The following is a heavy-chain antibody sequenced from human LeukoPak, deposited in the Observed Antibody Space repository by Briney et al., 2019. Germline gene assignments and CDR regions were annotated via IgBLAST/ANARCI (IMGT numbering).Heavy chain of an antibody. V-gene: IGHV4-34*01. CDR2: INHSGST. CDR1: GGSFSGYY. D-gene: IGHD4-23*01. Sequence: SETLSLTCAVHGGSFSGYYWSWIRQPPGKGLEWIGEINHSGSTNYNPSLKSRVTISVDTTKTQFSLRLSSVTAADTAVYYCARGEVTREIDYWGQGTLVTVSS. CDR3: ARGEVTREIDY. J-gene: IGHJ4*02.